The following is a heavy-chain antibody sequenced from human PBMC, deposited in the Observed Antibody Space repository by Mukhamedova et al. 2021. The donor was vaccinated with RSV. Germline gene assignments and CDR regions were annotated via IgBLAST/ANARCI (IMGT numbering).Heavy chain of an antibody. CDR3: AKEVATMVRGVRTDS. J-gene: IGHJ4*02. Sequence: KGRFTISRDNSKNTLYLQMNSLRAEDTAVYYCAKEVATMVRGVRTDSWGQGTLVTVSS. V-gene: IGHV3-23*01. D-gene: IGHD3-10*01.